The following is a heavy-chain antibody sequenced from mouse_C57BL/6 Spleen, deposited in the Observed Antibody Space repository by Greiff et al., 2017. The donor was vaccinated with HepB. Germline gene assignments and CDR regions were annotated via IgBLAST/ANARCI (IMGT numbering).Heavy chain of an antibody. D-gene: IGHD2-4*01. CDR1: GFTFSDYG. V-gene: IGHV5-17*01. CDR3: ARRDDSPLDAMDY. Sequence: DVQLVESGGGLVKPGGSLKLSCAASGFTFSDYGMHWVRQAPEKGLEWVAYISSGSSTIYYADTVKGRFTISRDNAKNTLFLQMTSLRSEDTAMYYWARRDDSPLDAMDYWGQGTSVTVSS. J-gene: IGHJ4*01. CDR2: ISSGSSTI.